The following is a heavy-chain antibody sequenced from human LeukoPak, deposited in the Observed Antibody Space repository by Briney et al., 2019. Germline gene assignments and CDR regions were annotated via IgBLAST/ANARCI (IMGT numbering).Heavy chain of an antibody. Sequence: SETLSLTCTVSGGSISSYYWSWIRQPPGKELEWIGYIYYSGSTNYNPSLKSRVTISVDTSKNQFSLKLSSVTAADTAVYYCARDTSYYGSGIYGMDVWGQGTTVTVSS. V-gene: IGHV4-59*01. D-gene: IGHD3-10*01. J-gene: IGHJ6*02. CDR1: GGSISSYY. CDR2: IYYSGST. CDR3: ARDTSYYGSGIYGMDV.